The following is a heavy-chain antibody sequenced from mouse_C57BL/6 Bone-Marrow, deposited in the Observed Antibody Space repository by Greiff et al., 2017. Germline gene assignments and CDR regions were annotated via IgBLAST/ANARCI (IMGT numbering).Heavy chain of an antibody. CDR3: ARANYCGSSYGGDYFDC. J-gene: IGHJ2*01. D-gene: IGHD1-1*01. CDR1: GYTFTSYG. Sequence: VQLQQSGAELARPGASVKLSCKASGYTFTSYGISWVKQRTGQGLEWIGEIYPRSGNTYYNEKFKGKATLTADKSSSTAYMELRSLTSEDSAVYFDARANYCGSSYGGDYFDCWGQGTTLTVSS. V-gene: IGHV1-81*01. CDR2: IYPRSGNT.